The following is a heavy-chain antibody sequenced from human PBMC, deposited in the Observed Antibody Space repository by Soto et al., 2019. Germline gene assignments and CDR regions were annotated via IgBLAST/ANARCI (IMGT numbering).Heavy chain of an antibody. D-gene: IGHD6-19*01. CDR2: IYYSGST. CDR3: ARHRVRGSSSGGLNWFDP. V-gene: IGHV4-59*08. J-gene: IGHJ5*02. CDR1: GGSISSYY. Sequence: PSETLSLTCTVSGGSISSYYWSWIRQPPGKGLEWIGYIYYSGSTNYNPSLKSRVTISVDTSKNQFSLKLSSVTAADTAVYYCARHRVRGSSSGGLNWFDPWGQGTLVTVSS.